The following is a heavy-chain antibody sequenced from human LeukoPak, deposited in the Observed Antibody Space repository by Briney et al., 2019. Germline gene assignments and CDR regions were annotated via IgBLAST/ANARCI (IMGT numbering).Heavy chain of an antibody. CDR3: AKAAYCTSTSCHFSGYAQRPLDS. Sequence: GGSLRLSCAASGFTFNMYGMHWVRQAPGKGLEWVAGISNDGTTKVYADSVKGRFTISRDSSKNSMYLQMNSLRAEDTAVYYCAKAAYCTSTSCHFSGYAQRPLDSWGQGTLVTVSS. CDR1: GFTFNMYG. CDR2: ISNDGTTK. D-gene: IGHD2-2*01. V-gene: IGHV3-30*18. J-gene: IGHJ4*02.